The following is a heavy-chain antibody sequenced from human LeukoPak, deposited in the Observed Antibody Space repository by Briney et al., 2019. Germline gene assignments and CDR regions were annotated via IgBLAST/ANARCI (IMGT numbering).Heavy chain of an antibody. V-gene: IGHV1-2*02. CDR2: INPNSGGT. J-gene: IGHJ5*02. CDR1: GYTFTGYY. CDR3: ARDTGNNWFDP. D-gene: IGHD3-10*01. Sequence: GASVRVSCKASGYTFTGYYMHWVRQAPGQGLEWMGWINPNSGGTNYAQKFQGRVTMTRGTSISTAYMELSRLRSDDTAVYYCARDTGNNWFDPWGQGTLVTVSS.